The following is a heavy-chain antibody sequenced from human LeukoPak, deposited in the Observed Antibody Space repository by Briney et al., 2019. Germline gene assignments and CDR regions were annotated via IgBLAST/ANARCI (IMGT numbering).Heavy chain of an antibody. J-gene: IGHJ3*02. D-gene: IGHD3-10*01. Sequence: SVKVSCKASGGTFSSYAISWVRQAPGQGLEWMGGIIPIFGTANYAQKFQGRVTITTDESSSTAYMELSSLRSEDTAVYYCARDTLYYPDAFDIWGQGTMVTVSS. CDR3: ARDTLYYPDAFDI. V-gene: IGHV1-69*05. CDR2: IIPIFGTA. CDR1: GGTFSSYA.